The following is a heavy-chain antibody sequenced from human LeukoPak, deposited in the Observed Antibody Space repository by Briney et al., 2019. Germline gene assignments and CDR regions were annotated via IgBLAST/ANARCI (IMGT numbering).Heavy chain of an antibody. CDR3: ARPLWFGESSAFDY. D-gene: IGHD3-10*01. V-gene: IGHV3-23*01. J-gene: IGHJ4*02. Sequence: PGGSLRLSCAASGFLFGSYGMTWVRQAPGKGLEWVSGISGLGGNVDYADSVKGRFTISRDNSKNTLYLQMNSLRAEDTAVYYCARPLWFGESSAFDYWGQGTLVTVSS. CDR2: ISGLGGNV. CDR1: GFLFGSYG.